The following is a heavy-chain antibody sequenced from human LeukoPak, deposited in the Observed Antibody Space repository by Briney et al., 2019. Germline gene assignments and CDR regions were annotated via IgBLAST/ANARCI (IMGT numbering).Heavy chain of an antibody. V-gene: IGHV4-4*07. Sequence: SETLSLTCAVSGGSISSYYWSWIRQPAGKGLEWIGRIYTSGSTNYNPSLKSRVTMSVDTSKNQFSLHLNSLSPEDTAVYYCARGWGFDFWGQGTLVTVSS. CDR2: IYTSGST. J-gene: IGHJ4*02. D-gene: IGHD7-27*01. CDR3: ARGWGFDF. CDR1: GGSISSYY.